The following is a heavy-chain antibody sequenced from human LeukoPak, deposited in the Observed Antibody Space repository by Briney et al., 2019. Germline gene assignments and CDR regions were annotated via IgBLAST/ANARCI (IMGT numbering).Heavy chain of an antibody. J-gene: IGHJ4*02. Sequence: PGGSLRLSCAASGNYWMHWVRQAPGKGLVWVSHINSDGSWTSYADSVKGRFTISKDNAKNTVYRQMNNLRAEDTAVYYCVSFYETYWGRGTLVTVS. CDR2: INSDGSWT. V-gene: IGHV3-74*01. CDR1: GNYW. CDR3: VSFYETY. D-gene: IGHD2/OR15-2a*01.